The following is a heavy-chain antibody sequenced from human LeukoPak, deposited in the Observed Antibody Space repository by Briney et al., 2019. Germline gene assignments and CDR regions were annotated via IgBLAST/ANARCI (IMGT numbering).Heavy chain of an antibody. Sequence: SETLSLTCAVYGGSFSGYYWSWLRQRPGKGLEWIGEINHSGSTNYNPSLTSRVTISIDTSKNKFSLKLCSVTAADTAVYCCARPPEGVTAIAHDAFDIWGQGAMVTVSS. J-gene: IGHJ3*02. CDR3: ARPPEGVTAIAHDAFDI. D-gene: IGHD2-21*02. V-gene: IGHV4-34*01. CDR1: GGSFSGYY. CDR2: INHSGST.